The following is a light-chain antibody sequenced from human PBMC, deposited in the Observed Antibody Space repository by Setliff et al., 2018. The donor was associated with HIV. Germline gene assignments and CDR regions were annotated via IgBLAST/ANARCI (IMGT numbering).Light chain of an antibody. V-gene: IGLV2-8*01. J-gene: IGLJ1*01. Sequence: QSALAQPPSASGSPGQSVTISCTGTSSGLGSYNYVSWYQQHPGKAPKLMIYEVTKRLSGVPDRFSASKSGNTASLTISGLQAEDEADYYCCSYTSISTYVFGTGTKVTVL. CDR3: CSYTSISTYV. CDR1: SSGLGSYNY. CDR2: EVT.